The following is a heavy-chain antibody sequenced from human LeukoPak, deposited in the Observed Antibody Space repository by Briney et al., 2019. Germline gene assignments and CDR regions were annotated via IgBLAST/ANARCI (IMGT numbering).Heavy chain of an antibody. CDR3: ARSAGYDPFDY. D-gene: IGHD5-12*01. J-gene: IGHJ4*02. CDR2: IYYSGST. Sequence: SSQTLPLTCTVSGGSISSGDYYWSWIRQPPGKGLEWIGYIYYSGSTYYNSSLKSRVTISVDTSKNQFSLKLSSVTAADTAVYYCARSAGYDPFDYWGQGTLVTVSS. CDR1: GGSISSGDYY. V-gene: IGHV4-30-4*08.